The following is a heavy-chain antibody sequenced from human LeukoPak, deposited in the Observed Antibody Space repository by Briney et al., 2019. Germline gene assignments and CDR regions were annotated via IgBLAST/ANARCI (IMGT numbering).Heavy chain of an antibody. CDR3: ARDPSPFYSGSYLGFDP. J-gene: IGHJ5*02. V-gene: IGHV4-34*01. Sequence: SETLSLTCAVYGGSFSGYYWSWIRQPPGKGLEWIGEINHSGSTNYNPSLKSRVTISVDTSKNQFSLKLSSVTAADTAVYYCARDPSPFYSGSYLGFDPWGQGTLVTVSS. D-gene: IGHD1-26*01. CDR2: INHSGST. CDR1: GGSFSGYY.